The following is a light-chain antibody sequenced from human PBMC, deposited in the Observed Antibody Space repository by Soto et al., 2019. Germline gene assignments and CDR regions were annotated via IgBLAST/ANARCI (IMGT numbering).Light chain of an antibody. CDR2: GAS. Sequence: EILLTQSPDTLSLSPGERATLSCRASQSLPNSFLAWYQQKPGQTPRLLISGASIRAADIPDRFSGSGSGTDFTLTISRLEPEDFAVYFCQQYGRLPLSFGGGTKVDIK. CDR1: QSLPNSF. CDR3: QQYGRLPLS. V-gene: IGKV3-20*01. J-gene: IGKJ4*01.